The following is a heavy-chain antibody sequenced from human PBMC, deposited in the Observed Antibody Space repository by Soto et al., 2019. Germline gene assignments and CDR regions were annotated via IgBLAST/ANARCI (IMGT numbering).Heavy chain of an antibody. CDR3: ARGRYRSWFDP. D-gene: IGHD1-26*01. Sequence: QVQLQQWGAGLLKPSETLSLTCAVYGGSFSGYYWSWIRQPPGQGLEWIGEINHSGSTNYNPSLKSRVTISVDTSKNQFSLKLSSVTAADTAVYYCARGRYRSWFDPWGQGTLVTVSS. CDR2: INHSGST. J-gene: IGHJ5*02. V-gene: IGHV4-34*01. CDR1: GGSFSGYY.